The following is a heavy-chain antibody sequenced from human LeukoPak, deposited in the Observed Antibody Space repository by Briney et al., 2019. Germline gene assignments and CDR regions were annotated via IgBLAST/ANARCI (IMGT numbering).Heavy chain of an antibody. V-gene: IGHV3-23*01. CDR1: GFTFNAYA. J-gene: IGHJ4*02. CDR3: AKQFLGAN. CDR2: INAVDANT. Sequence: PGGSLRLSCAASGFTFNAYAMTWVRQAPGKGLEWVSTINAVDANTYYADSVKGRFTVSRDNSRNTLYLQMNSLRAEDTAVYYCAKQFLGANWGQGTLVIVSS. D-gene: IGHD4/OR15-4a*01.